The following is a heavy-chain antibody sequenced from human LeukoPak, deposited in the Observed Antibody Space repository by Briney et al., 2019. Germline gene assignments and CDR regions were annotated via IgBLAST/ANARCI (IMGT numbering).Heavy chain of an antibody. V-gene: IGHV4-4*07. CDR3: ARDFVVVPAAYYFDY. CDR1: GGSISSYF. Sequence: PSETLSLTCTVSGGSISSYFGSWIRQPAGKGLEWIGHISTSGSTNYNPSLKSRVTMSVDTSKNQFSVKLNSVTAADTAVYFCARDFVVVPAAYYFDYWGQGTLVTVSS. CDR2: ISTSGST. J-gene: IGHJ4*02. D-gene: IGHD2-2*01.